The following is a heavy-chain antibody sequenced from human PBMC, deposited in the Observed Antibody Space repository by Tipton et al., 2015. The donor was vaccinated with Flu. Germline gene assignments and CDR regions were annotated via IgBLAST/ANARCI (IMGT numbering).Heavy chain of an antibody. CDR2: ISSSSSYI. D-gene: IGHD2-2*01. CDR1: GFTFSSYS. CDR3: ARSERYYCSSTSCSPGDY. Sequence: GSLRLSCAASGFTFSSYSMNWVRQAPGKGLEWVSSISSSSSYIYYADSVKGRFTISRDNAKNSLYLQMNSLRAEDTAVYYCARSERYYCSSTSCSPGDYWGQGTLVTVSS. J-gene: IGHJ4*02. V-gene: IGHV3-21*01.